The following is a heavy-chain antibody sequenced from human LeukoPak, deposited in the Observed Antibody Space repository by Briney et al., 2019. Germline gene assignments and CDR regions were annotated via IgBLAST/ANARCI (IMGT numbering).Heavy chain of an antibody. CDR2: ISGSGGTT. CDR1: GFTFSNYG. CDR3: ARIMVRGVTSDY. V-gene: IGHV3-23*01. D-gene: IGHD3-10*01. Sequence: GSLRLSCAASGFTFSNYGMNWVRQAPGKGLEWVSAISGSGGTTYYADSVKGRLTISRDNSKNTLYLQMSSLRDEDAAVYYCARIMVRGVTSDYWGQGTLVTVSS. J-gene: IGHJ4*02.